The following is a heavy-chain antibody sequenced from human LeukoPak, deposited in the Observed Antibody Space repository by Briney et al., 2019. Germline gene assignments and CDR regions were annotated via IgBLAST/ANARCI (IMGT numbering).Heavy chain of an antibody. D-gene: IGHD4-11*01. J-gene: IGHJ6*03. CDR2: INPNSGGT. Sequence: ASVKVSCKASGYTFTSYDMNWVRQAPGQGLEWMGWINPNSGGTNYAQKFQGRVTMTRDTSISTAYMELSRLRSDDTAVYYCARTYSNYYYYMDVWGKGTTVTVSS. CDR1: GYTFTSYD. V-gene: IGHV1-2*02. CDR3: ARTYSNYYYYMDV.